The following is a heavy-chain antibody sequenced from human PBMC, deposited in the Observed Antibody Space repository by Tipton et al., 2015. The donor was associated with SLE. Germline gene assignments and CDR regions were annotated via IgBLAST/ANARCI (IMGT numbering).Heavy chain of an antibody. CDR1: GVSISPNY. Sequence: VKPSETLSLTCTVSGVSISPNYWSWIRQPPGKGLEWIGYIYYSGSTNYNPSLKSRATISLDTSKKQFSLRLTSVTAADTAVYYCARFSPPDLWGRGTLVTVSS. CDR3: ARFSPPDL. D-gene: IGHD2/OR15-2a*01. J-gene: IGHJ2*01. CDR2: IYYSGST. V-gene: IGHV4-59*08.